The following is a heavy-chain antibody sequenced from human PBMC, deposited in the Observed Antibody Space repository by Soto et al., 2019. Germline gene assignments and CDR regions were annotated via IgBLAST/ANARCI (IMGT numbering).Heavy chain of an antibody. CDR3: AKCNPIFGVANAYHYYGMDV. Sequence: GGSLRLSCAASGFTFSSYAMNWVRQAPGKGLEWVSTISGSDGRTYYVDSVKGRFTIFRDNSKNTLYLQMSSLRAEDTAVYYCAKCNPIFGVANAYHYYGMDVWGQGTTVTVSS. CDR1: GFTFSSYA. V-gene: IGHV3-23*01. CDR2: ISGSDGRT. D-gene: IGHD3-3*01. J-gene: IGHJ6*01.